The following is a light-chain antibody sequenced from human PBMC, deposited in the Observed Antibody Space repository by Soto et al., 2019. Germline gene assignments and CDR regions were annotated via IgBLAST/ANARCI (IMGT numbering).Light chain of an antibody. V-gene: IGKV3-20*01. CDR2: GPS. J-gene: IGKJ2*01. Sequence: ETAFTQSPGTLSLSPGERATLSCRASQRVSSSYLARYQQKPGQAPRLLIYGPSSRATGIPDRFSGSGSGTDFTLTISRLEPEDFAVYFCQRYGSSPPFTFGQGTKVDIK. CDR1: QRVSSSY. CDR3: QRYGSSPPFT.